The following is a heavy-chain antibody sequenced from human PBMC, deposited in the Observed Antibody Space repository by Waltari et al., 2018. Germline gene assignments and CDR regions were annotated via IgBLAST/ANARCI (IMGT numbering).Heavy chain of an antibody. Sequence: QVQLQESGPGLVKPSETLSLTCTVSGGSISSYYWSWIRQPPGKGLEWIGYIYYSGSTNYNPSLKSRVTISVDTSKNQFSLKLSSVTAADTAVYYCARGGESPAAIGNFDYWGQGTLVTVSS. J-gene: IGHJ4*02. CDR2: IYYSGST. CDR1: GGSISSYY. CDR3: ARGGESPAAIGNFDY. D-gene: IGHD2-2*01. V-gene: IGHV4-59*01.